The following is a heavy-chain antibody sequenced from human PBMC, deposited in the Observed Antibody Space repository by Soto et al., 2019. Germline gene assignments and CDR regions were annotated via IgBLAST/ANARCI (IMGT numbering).Heavy chain of an antibody. CDR3: ARGRARKGSFNWFDP. V-gene: IGHV4-34*01. CDR2: INHSGST. CDR1: GGSFSGYY. J-gene: IGHJ5*02. D-gene: IGHD3-10*01. Sequence: SETLSLTCAVYGGSFSGYYWSWIRQPPGKGLEWIGEINHSGSTNYNPSLKSRVTISVDTSKNQFSLKLSSVTAADTAVYYCARGRARKGSFNWFDPWGQGTLVTVSS.